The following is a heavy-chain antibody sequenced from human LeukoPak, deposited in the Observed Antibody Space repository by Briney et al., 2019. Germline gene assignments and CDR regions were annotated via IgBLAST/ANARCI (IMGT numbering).Heavy chain of an antibody. Sequence: GGSLRLSCAASGFTFSSYGMHWVRQAPGKGLEWVAFIRYDGSNKYYADSVKGRFTISRDNSKNTLYLQMNSLRAEDTAVYYCANEARYYYYYMDVWGKGTTVTVSS. J-gene: IGHJ6*03. CDR3: ANEARYYYYYMDV. V-gene: IGHV3-30*02. CDR2: IRYDGSNK. CDR1: GFTFSSYG. D-gene: IGHD6-6*01.